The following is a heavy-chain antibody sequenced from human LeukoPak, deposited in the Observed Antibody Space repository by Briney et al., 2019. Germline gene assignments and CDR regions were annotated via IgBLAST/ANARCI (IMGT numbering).Heavy chain of an antibody. J-gene: IGHJ4*02. CDR1: GFTFSSYG. CDR2: ISSSGNTT. V-gene: IGHV3-48*04. Sequence: GGSLRLSCAASGFTFSSYGMHWVRQAPGKGLECVSYISSSGNTTYHADSVKGRFTISRDNAKNSLYLQMSSLRAEDTAVYYCARDGGSSWYFDYWGQGTLVTVSS. D-gene: IGHD6-13*01. CDR3: ARDGGSSWYFDY.